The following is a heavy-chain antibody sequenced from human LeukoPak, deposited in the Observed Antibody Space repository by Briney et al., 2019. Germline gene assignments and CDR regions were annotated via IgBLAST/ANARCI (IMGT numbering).Heavy chain of an antibody. CDR3: ARRFGAARDDYMDV. J-gene: IGHJ6*03. CDR2: ISSSGTTM. Sequence: GGSLRLSCAASGFTFSSYSMNWVRQAPGKGLEWISYISSSGTTMFYADSVKGRFTISRDNSKNSLYQQMNSLRAEDTAVYYCARRFGAARDDYMDVWGKGTTVAVSS. V-gene: IGHV3-48*01. D-gene: IGHD3-16*01. CDR1: GFTFSSYS.